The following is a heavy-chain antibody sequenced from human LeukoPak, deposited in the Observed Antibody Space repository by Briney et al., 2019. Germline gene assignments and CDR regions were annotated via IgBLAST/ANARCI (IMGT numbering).Heavy chain of an antibody. V-gene: IGHV3-23*01. J-gene: IGHJ4*02. D-gene: IGHD1-7*01. CDR1: GFTFSSYA. CDR2: ISGSGGST. CDR3: ARDHPVQNNWNYGRLFDY. Sequence: PGGSLRLSCAASGFTFSSYAMSWVRQAPGKGLEWVSAISGSGGSTYYADSVKGRFTISRDNAKNSLYLQMNSLRAEDTAVCYCARDHPVQNNWNYGRLFDYWGQGALVTVSS.